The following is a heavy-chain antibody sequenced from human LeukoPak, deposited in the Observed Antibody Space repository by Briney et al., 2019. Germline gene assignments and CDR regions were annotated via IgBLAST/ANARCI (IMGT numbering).Heavy chain of an antibody. CDR3: ARRVGATAFDY. CDR2: IYYSGST. D-gene: IGHD1-26*01. J-gene: IGHJ4*02. CDR1: GGPISSYY. Sequence: SETLSLTCTVSGGPISSYYWSWIRQPPGKGLEWIGYIYYSGSTNYNPSLKSRVTISVDTSKNQFSLKLSSVTAADTAVYYCARRVGATAFDYWGQGTLVTVSS. V-gene: IGHV4-59*08.